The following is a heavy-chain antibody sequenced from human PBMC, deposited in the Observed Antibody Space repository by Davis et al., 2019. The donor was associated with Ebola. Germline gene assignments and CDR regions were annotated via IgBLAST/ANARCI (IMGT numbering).Heavy chain of an antibody. CDR1: GGTFSSYA. J-gene: IGHJ4*02. Sequence: SVKVSCKASGGTFSSYAISWVRQAPGQGLEWMGGIIPIFGTANYAQKFQGRVTITADESTSTAYMELSSLRSEDTAVYYCARGLVTYVKYQLLYRFDPNFDYWGQGTLVTVSS. CDR3: ARGLVTYVKYQLLYRFDPNFDY. D-gene: IGHD2-2*02. CDR2: IIPIFGTA. V-gene: IGHV1-69*13.